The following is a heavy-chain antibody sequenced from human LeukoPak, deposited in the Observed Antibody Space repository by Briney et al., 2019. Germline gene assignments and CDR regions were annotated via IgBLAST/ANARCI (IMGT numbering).Heavy chain of an antibody. D-gene: IGHD3-16*01. CDR3: ARVLRPMMYYFDY. CDR2: ISYEGSNK. Sequence: GRSLRLSCAASGFIFSTYGMHWVRQAPGKGLEWVAVISYEGSNKYYADSVKGRFTISRDNSKNTLYLQMNSLRAEDTAVYYCARVLRPMMYYFDYWGQGTLVTVSS. V-gene: IGHV3-30*03. CDR1: GFIFSTYG. J-gene: IGHJ4*02.